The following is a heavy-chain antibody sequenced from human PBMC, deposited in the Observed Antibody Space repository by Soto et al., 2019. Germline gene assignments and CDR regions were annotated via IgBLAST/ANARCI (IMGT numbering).Heavy chain of an antibody. CDR2: ISAFKGRT. J-gene: IGHJ4*02. CDR1: GYTFTNYG. V-gene: IGHV1-18*04. D-gene: IGHD6-6*01. Sequence: QVQMMQSGAEVKKPGASVKVSCKASGYTFTNYGITWVRQAPGQGLEWMGWISAFKGRTNYAQKVQDRDTMTTDTFTSTAYEEVRSLRSYGTAVYYCARCSCDPNVSSDYCGQGTLVRVSS. CDR3: ARCSCDPNVSSDY.